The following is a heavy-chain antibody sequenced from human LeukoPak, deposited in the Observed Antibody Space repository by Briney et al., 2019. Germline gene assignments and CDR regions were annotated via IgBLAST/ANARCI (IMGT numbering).Heavy chain of an antibody. V-gene: IGHV4-59*01. CDR1: GGSISSYY. CDR2: IYYSGST. CDR3: AGTNHGDYYYYYGMDV. Sequence: PSETLSLTCTVSGGSISSYYWSWIRQPPGKGLEWIGYIYYSGSTNYNPSLKSRVTISVDTSKNQFSLKLSSVTAADTAVYYCAGTNHGDYYYYYGMDVWGQGTTVTVSS. D-gene: IGHD2-8*01. J-gene: IGHJ6*02.